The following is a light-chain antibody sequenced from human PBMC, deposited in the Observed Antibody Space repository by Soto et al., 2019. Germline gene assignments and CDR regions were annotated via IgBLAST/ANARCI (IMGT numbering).Light chain of an antibody. J-gene: IGKJ5*01. CDR3: QQANSISIT. V-gene: IGKV1-13*02. Sequence: IQMTQTTTSVSASVGDRVTITCRASQGISSALAWYQQQPGKAPKLLIYDASSLESGVPSRFSGSGSGTDFTLTITSLQPEDFATYYCQQANSISITFGQGTRLEI. CDR2: DAS. CDR1: QGISSA.